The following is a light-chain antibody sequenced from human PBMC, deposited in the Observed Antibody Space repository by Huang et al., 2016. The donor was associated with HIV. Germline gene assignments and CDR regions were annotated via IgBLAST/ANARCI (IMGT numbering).Light chain of an antibody. CDR1: QSVSST. Sequence: DIVMTQSPAPLSVSPGERATLTCRASQSVSSTLAWYQQKPGQAPRPRIYGASTRANGIPARFSGSGSGTEFTLTISSLQSEDFVVYYCQQYNNWPLTFGQGTKVEIK. V-gene: IGKV3-15*01. CDR3: QQYNNWPLT. J-gene: IGKJ1*01. CDR2: GAS.